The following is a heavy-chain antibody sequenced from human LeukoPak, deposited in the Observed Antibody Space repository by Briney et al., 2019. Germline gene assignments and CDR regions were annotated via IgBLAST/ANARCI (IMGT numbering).Heavy chain of an antibody. J-gene: IGHJ4*02. Sequence: GGSLRLSCAASGFTFDDYAMHWVRQAPGKGLEWVGLIKSKTDGGTTDYAAPVKGRFTISRDDSKNTLYLQMNSLKTEDTAVYYCARAEFRVRGVGDYWGQGTLVTVSS. D-gene: IGHD3-10*01. CDR1: GFTFDDYA. CDR2: IKSKTDGGTT. V-gene: IGHV3-15*01. CDR3: ARAEFRVRGVGDY.